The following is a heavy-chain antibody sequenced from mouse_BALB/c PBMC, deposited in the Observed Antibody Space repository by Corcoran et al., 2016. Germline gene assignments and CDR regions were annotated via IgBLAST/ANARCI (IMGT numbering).Heavy chain of an antibody. CDR1: GFNIKDTY. CDR2: INPYNDGT. J-gene: IGHJ2*01. CDR3: AEGGGSLYFDY. V-gene: IGHV1S136*01. Sequence: EVQLQQSGAELVKPGASVKLSCTASGFNIKDTYMHWVKQKPGQGLEWIGYINPYNDGTKYNEKFKGKATLTSDKSSSTAYMELSSLTSEDSAVYYCAEGGGSLYFDYWGQGTTLTVSS.